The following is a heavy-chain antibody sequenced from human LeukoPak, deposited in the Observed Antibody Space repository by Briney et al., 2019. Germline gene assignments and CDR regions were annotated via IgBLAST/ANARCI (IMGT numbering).Heavy chain of an antibody. CDR1: GFTFSSYA. CDR2: ISGGGGST. J-gene: IGHJ4*02. V-gene: IGHV3-23*01. CDR3: AKADTAMDIPYFDY. Sequence: PGGSLRLSCAASGFTFSSYAMSWVRQAPGKGLEWVSAISGGGGSTYYADSVKGRFTISRDNSKNTLYLQMNSLRAEDTAVYYCAKADTAMDIPYFDYWGQGTLVTVSS. D-gene: IGHD5-18*01.